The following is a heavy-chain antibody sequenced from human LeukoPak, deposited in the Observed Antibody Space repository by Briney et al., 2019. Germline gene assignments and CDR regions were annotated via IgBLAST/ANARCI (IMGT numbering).Heavy chain of an antibody. Sequence: PGGSLRLSCAASGFIFSNYTMHWVRQAPGKGLEWVAVISYDGSNKYYADSVKGRFTVSRDNSKTTLYLQMDSLRAEDTAVYYCARPRGSRWSIPFGNWGQGTLVTVPS. CDR1: GFIFSNYT. CDR2: ISYDGSNK. J-gene: IGHJ4*02. D-gene: IGHD6-13*01. V-gene: IGHV3-30-3*01. CDR3: ARPRGSRWSIPFGN.